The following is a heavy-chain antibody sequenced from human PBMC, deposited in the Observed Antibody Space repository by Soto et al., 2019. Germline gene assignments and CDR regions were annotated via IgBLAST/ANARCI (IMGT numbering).Heavy chain of an antibody. Sequence: VQLVESGGGLVQPGGSLRLSCAASGFSFDNYWMHWVRQSPGKGLVWVSRISIDGSSTNYSDSVKGRFTISRDNAKKTLYLLMNSLRAEDTAVYYCARDRAPGEMATAVDYWGLGTLVTVSS. J-gene: IGHJ4*02. CDR3: ARDRAPGEMATAVDY. V-gene: IGHV3-74*01. CDR1: GFSFDNYW. CDR2: ISIDGSST.